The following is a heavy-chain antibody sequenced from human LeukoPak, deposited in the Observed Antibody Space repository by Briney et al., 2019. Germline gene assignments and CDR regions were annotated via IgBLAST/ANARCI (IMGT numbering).Heavy chain of an antibody. Sequence: PGGSLRLSCAASGFTFDDYSILCVRQAPGKGLEWVSLISGDGGSTYYADSVKGRFTISRDNSKNSLYLQMNSLRTEDTALYYCAKDNHCSSTSCYADYYYSGMDVWGQGTTVTVSS. V-gene: IGHV3-43*02. CDR1: GFTFDDYS. CDR2: ISGDGGST. D-gene: IGHD2-2*01. J-gene: IGHJ6*02. CDR3: AKDNHCSSTSCYADYYYSGMDV.